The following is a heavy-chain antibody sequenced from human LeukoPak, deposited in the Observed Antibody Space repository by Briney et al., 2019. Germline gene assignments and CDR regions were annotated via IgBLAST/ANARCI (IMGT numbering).Heavy chain of an antibody. J-gene: IGHJ6*03. Sequence: SETLSLTCTVSGGSISSYYWGWIRQPPGKGLEWIGSIYHSGSTYYNPSLKSRVTISVDTSKNQFSLKLSSVIAADTAVYYCARVDWLANHYYYMDVWGKGTTVTVSS. CDR3: ARVDWLANHYYYMDV. CDR1: GGSISSYY. D-gene: IGHD2-21*01. V-gene: IGHV4-38-2*02. CDR2: IYHSGST.